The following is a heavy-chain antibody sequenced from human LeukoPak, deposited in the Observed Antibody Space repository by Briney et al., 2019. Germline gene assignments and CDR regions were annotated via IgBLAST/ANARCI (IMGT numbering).Heavy chain of an antibody. CDR2: ISYDGSNK. CDR3: AREGPAAGTTSVSLDY. Sequence: PGGSLRLSCAASGFTFSSYGMHWVRQAPGKGLEWVAVISYDGSNKYYADSVKGRFTISRDNSKNTLYLQMNSLRAEDTAVYYCAREGPAAGTTSVSLDYWGQGTLVTVSS. J-gene: IGHJ4*02. CDR1: GFTFSSYG. V-gene: IGHV3-30*03. D-gene: IGHD6-13*01.